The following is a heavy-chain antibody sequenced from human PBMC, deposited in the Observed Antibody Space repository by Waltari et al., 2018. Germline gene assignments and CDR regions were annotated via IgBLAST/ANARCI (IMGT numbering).Heavy chain of an antibody. CDR2: IYYSGST. Sequence: QLQLQESGPGLVKPSETLSLTCTVSGGSISSSSYYWGWIRQPPGKGLEWIGSIYYSGSTYYNPSLKSRVTRSVDTSKNQFSLKLSSVTAADTAVYYCARICSSTSCSSSGGDYWGQGTLVTVSS. CDR1: GGSISSSSYY. D-gene: IGHD2-2*01. J-gene: IGHJ4*02. CDR3: ARICSSTSCSSSGGDY. V-gene: IGHV4-39*07.